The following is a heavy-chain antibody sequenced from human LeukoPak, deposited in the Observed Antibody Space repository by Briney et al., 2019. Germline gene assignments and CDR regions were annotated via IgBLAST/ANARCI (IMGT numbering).Heavy chain of an antibody. V-gene: IGHV3-30*09. CDR2: ISYDGSNK. J-gene: IGHJ4*02. D-gene: IGHD4-17*01. Sequence: GGSLRLSCAASGFTFSNYAMHWVRQAPGKGLEWVAVISYDGSNKYYADSVQGRFAISRDNSKNTLYLQMNSLSSEDTAVYYCASSAVTTEDTVDCWGQGTLVTVSS. CDR1: GFTFSNYA. CDR3: ASSAVTTEDTVDC.